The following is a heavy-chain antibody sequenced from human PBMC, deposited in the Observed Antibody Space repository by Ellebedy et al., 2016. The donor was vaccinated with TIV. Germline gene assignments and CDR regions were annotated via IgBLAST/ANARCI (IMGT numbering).Heavy chain of an antibody. Sequence: GESLKISCAASGFSFSSFAMHWVRQAPGKGLEWLSVISPGGDNTYHADSVKGRFTITRENFKNTVYLQMDRLKAEDTAVYYCTKGTSSGFNYDRVGSEYWGQGTLVTVSS. V-gene: IGHV3-23*01. CDR3: TKGTSSGFNYDRVGSEY. J-gene: IGHJ4*02. CDR1: GFSFSSFA. CDR2: ISPGGDNT. D-gene: IGHD3-22*01.